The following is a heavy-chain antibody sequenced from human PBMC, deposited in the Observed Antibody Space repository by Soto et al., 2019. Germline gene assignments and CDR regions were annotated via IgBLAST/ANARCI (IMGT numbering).Heavy chain of an antibody. CDR3: AKVGFEGDFWSGYYYGPGAPPVWGY. D-gene: IGHD3-3*01. Sequence: GGSLRLSCAASGFTFSSYAMSWVRQAPGKGLEWVSAISGSGGSTYYADSVKGRFTISRDNSKNTLYLQMNSLRAEDTAVYYCAKVGFEGDFWSGYYYGPGAPPVWGYWGQGTLVTVSS. CDR1: GFTFSSYA. V-gene: IGHV3-23*01. J-gene: IGHJ4*02. CDR2: ISGSGGST.